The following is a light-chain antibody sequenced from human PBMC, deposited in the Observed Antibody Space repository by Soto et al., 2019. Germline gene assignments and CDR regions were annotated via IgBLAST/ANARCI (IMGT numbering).Light chain of an antibody. CDR3: QKYHSAPRT. V-gene: IGKV1-27*01. Sequence: DIQMTQSPSSLSASVGDRVTITCRASQDISNYLAWYQQKPGKVPKLLIYAASTLQSGVPSRFSGSGSGTDFTLTISSLQPEDVGTYYCQKYHSAPRTFGPGTKVDV. J-gene: IGKJ3*01. CDR2: AAS. CDR1: QDISNY.